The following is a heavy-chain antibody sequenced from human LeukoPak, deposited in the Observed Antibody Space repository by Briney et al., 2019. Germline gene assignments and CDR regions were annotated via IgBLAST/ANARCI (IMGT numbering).Heavy chain of an antibody. D-gene: IGHD6-13*01. Sequence: PSETLSLTCAVYGGPFSGYYWSWIRQPPGKGLEWIGEINHSGSTNYNPSLKSRVTISVDTSKNQFSLKLSSVTAADTAVYYCASRGAGQQLIRFDYWGQGTLVTVSS. CDR2: INHSGST. V-gene: IGHV4-34*01. J-gene: IGHJ4*02. CDR1: GGPFSGYY. CDR3: ASRGAGQQLIRFDY.